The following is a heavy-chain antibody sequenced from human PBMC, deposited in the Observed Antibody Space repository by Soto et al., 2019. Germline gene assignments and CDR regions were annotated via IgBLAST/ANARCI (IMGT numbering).Heavy chain of an antibody. D-gene: IGHD3-16*01. CDR2: ISYDGKNE. CDR3: ERDRSASAHATFLDH. CDR1: GVIFSSNA. V-gene: IGHV3-30*01. J-gene: IGHJ4*02. Sequence: PGWSLRLSCAVSGVIFSSNAMHWVRHAPGKGLEWVAVISYDGKNEYYADSVKGRFTISRDNSRNTLYLQMNSLKRDDTDVYYRERDRSASAHATFLDHSGQGA.